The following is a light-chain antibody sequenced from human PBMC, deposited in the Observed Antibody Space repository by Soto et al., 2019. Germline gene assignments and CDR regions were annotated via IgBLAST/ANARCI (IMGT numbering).Light chain of an antibody. CDR2: GAS. CDR1: EDIRTS. CDR3: QHYNNLPPFT. Sequence: DIQMTQSPSSLSASVGARVSITCQASEDIRTSLSWFQHKPGRAPKLLIYGASYLETGVPSRFRGSRSGTDFTLTISSLQPEDIATYYCQHYNNLPPFTFGPGTIVDVK. V-gene: IGKV1-33*01. J-gene: IGKJ3*01.